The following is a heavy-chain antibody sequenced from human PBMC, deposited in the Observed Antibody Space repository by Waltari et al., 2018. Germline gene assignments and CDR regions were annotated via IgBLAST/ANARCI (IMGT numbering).Heavy chain of an antibody. J-gene: IGHJ5*02. V-gene: IGHV5-51*01. D-gene: IGHD3-3*01. Sequence: EVHLVQSGAEVKKPGESRKISCKGSGYSFPTYWLPRLRQMPGKGLVWMGITNPGASDTIYNPSFQGQVTISADKSISTAYLQWSSLKDSDSAMYFCARRIIPVTADRGGWFDPWGQGTLVTVSS. CDR2: TNPGASDT. CDR1: GYSFPTYW. CDR3: ARRIIPVTADRGGWFDP.